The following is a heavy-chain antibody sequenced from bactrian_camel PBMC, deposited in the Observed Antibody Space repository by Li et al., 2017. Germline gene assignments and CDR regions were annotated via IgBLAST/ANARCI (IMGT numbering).Heavy chain of an antibody. D-gene: IGHD1*01. J-gene: IGHJ6*01. CDR2: IYSGDHST. Sequence: VQLVESGGKSVQTGGSLTLSCVYSGPTYNVNYMAWFRQVPGKEREGVALIYSGDHSTYYLDSVKGRFTISLDAAANTLYLQMDNLKPEDTAMYYCAARSVGWCPLFEHWLGKRAYTPGGYFANWGQGTQVTVS. CDR1: GPTYNVNY. V-gene: IGHV3S31*01. CDR3: AARSVGWCPLFEHWLGKRAYTPGGYFAN.